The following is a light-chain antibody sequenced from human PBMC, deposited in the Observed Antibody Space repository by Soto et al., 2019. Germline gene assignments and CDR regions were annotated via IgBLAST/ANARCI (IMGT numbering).Light chain of an antibody. CDR1: QSVSSSY. Sequence: EIVLTQSPGTLSLSPGERATLSCRASQSVSSSYLAWYHQKPGQAPRLLIYGASSRATGIPDRFSGSGSGTDFTLTISRLEPEDFAVYYCQQYGRSPSTFGGGTKVEIK. CDR3: QQYGRSPST. CDR2: GAS. V-gene: IGKV3-20*01. J-gene: IGKJ4*01.